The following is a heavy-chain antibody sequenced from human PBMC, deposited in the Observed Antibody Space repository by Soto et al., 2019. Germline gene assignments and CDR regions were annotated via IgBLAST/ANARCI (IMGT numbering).Heavy chain of an antibody. J-gene: IGHJ4*02. CDR3: ARVSPGPVDN. Sequence: QVQLVQSGAEVRKPGASVKVSCKASVYTCTNFHFNWVRQATGQGLEWIGWMNTYSGDTGYAQNFQGRVTMTRNTSTNPAYMEMTSLTSDDTAVYYCARVSPGPVDNWGQGTLDTVSS. D-gene: IGHD6-19*01. CDR1: VYTCTNFH. V-gene: IGHV1-8*02. CDR2: MNTYSGDT.